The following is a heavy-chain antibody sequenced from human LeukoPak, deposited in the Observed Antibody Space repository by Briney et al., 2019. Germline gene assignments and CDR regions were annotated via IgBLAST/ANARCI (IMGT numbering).Heavy chain of an antibody. V-gene: IGHV1-69*13. Sequence: SVKVSCKASGGTFSSYAISWVRQAPGQGLEWMGGIIPIFGTANYAQKFQGRVTITADESTSTAYMELSSLRSEDTAVYYCARGWIRDTYRHTPEDYWGQGTLVTVSS. J-gene: IGHJ4*02. CDR3: ARGWIRDTYRHTPEDY. CDR1: GGTFSSYA. CDR2: IIPIFGTA. D-gene: IGHD3-16*02.